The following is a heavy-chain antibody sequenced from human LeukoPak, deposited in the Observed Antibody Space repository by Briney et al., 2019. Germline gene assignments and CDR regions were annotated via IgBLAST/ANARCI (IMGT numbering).Heavy chain of an antibody. CDR2: ISGSGGST. CDR3: AKGRNYDFWSGYFRWFDP. Sequence: GSLRLSCAASGFPFSSYAMSWVRQAPGKGLEWVSAISGSGGSTYYADSVKGRFTISRDNSKNTLYLQMNSLRAEDTAVYYCAKGRNYDFWSGYFRWFDPWGQGTLVTVSS. CDR1: GFPFSSYA. D-gene: IGHD3-3*01. V-gene: IGHV3-23*01. J-gene: IGHJ5*02.